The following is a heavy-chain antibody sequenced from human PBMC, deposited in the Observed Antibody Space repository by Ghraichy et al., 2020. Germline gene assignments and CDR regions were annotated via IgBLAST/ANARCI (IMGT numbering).Heavy chain of an antibody. V-gene: IGHV3-23*01. CDR2: ISGSGGST. CDR1: GFTFSSYA. Sequence: GGSLRLSCAASGFTFSSYAMSWVRQAPGKGLEWVSAISGSGGSTYYADSVKGRFTISRDNSKNTLYLQMNSLRAEDTAVYYCAKDTHYYDSSATRFDYWGQGTLVTVSS. J-gene: IGHJ4*02. D-gene: IGHD3-22*01. CDR3: AKDTHYYDSSATRFDY.